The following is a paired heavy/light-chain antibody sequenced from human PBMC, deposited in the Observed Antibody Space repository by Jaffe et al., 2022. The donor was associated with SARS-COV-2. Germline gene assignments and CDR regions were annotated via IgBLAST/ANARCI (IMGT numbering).Light chain of an antibody. CDR3: SSQTSSNTLYV. CDR2: DVS. V-gene: IGLV2-14*03. CDR1: SSDVGAYNY. Sequence: QSALTQPASVSGSPGQSITISCTGTSSDVGAYNYVSWYQQHPGKAPKLMIYDVSNRPSGVSNRFSGSKSGNTASLTISGLQAEDEADYYCSSQTSSNTLYVFGTGTKVTVL. J-gene: IGLJ1*01.
Heavy chain of an antibody. CDR3: ARGYRGGNGNPWSWFDS. V-gene: IGHV7-4-1*02. J-gene: IGHJ5*01. CDR1: GYTFNTYN. D-gene: IGHD2-8*01. Sequence: QVQLVQSGSELKRPGASVKVSCKASGYTFNTYNIIWVRQAPGQGLEWMGWINTNTGNPTYVQGFTGRFVFSLDTSVSTAYLQINSLKAEDTAVYYCARGYRGGNGNPWSWFDSWGQGTLVTVST. CDR2: INTNTGNP.